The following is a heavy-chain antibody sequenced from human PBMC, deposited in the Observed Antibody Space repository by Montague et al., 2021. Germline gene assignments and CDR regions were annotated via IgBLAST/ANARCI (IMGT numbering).Heavy chain of an antibody. Sequence: SETLSLTCTVSGGSTSSTSYYWGWIRQPPGKELEFIGVIYFNGSTYHNPSLKSRVTVSIDTSKNPFSLKLISVTAADTAVYFCARSLYCKGGSCYSGFDPWGQGTLVTVSS. CDR1: GGSTSSTSYY. CDR3: ARSLYCKGGSCYSGFDP. V-gene: IGHV4-39*01. D-gene: IGHD2-15*01. CDR2: IYFNGST. J-gene: IGHJ5*02.